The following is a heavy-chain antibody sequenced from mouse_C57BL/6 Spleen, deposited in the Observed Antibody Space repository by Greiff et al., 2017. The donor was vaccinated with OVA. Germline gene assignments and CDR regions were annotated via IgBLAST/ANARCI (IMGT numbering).Heavy chain of an antibody. Sequence: QVQLQQPGAELVRPGSSVKLSCKASGYTFTSYWMHWVKQRPIQGLEWIGNIDPSDSETHSNQKFKDKATLNVDKSSSTADMQLSSLTSDDTAVYYCARGLRSFDYWGQGTTLTVSS. V-gene: IGHV1-52*01. CDR2: IDPSDSET. CDR1: GYTFTSYW. J-gene: IGHJ2*01. CDR3: ARGLRSFDY. D-gene: IGHD1-1*01.